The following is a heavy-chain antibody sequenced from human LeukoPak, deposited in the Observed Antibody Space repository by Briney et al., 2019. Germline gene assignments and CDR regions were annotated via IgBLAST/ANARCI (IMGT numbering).Heavy chain of an antibody. CDR1: GFTFSSYG. J-gene: IGHJ4*02. Sequence: VGSLRLSCAASGFTFSSYGMHWVRQAPGQRLEWVSSISSSSSYIYYADSVKDRFTISRDNAKNSLYLQMNSLRAEDTAVYHCARDSTDFDCWGQGTLVTVSS. V-gene: IGHV3-21*01. CDR2: ISSSSSYI. CDR3: ARDSTDFDC.